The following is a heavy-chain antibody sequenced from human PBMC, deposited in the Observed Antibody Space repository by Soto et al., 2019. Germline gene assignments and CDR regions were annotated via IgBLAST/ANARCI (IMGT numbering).Heavy chain of an antibody. CDR3: AKGNYNYGDALDI. J-gene: IGHJ3*02. CDR1: GFTFSNHA. D-gene: IGHD4-17*01. Sequence: EVQLLESGGGLVQPGGSLRLSCAASGFTFSNHAMSRVRQAPRKGLEWVSAISGSGGSIFYADSVKGQFTISRDNSKNTLFLQMNSLRAEDTAVYFCAKGNYNYGDALDIWGQGTMVTVSS. CDR2: ISGSGGSI. V-gene: IGHV3-23*01.